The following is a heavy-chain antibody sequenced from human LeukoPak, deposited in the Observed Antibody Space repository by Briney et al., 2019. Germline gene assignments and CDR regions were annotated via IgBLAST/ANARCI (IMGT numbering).Heavy chain of an antibody. CDR3: AGRSYYDSSGYFDY. Sequence: SVKVSCKASGGTFSSYAISWVRQAPGQGLEWMGGIIPIFGTANYAQKFQGRVTITADESTSTAYMELSSLRSEDTAVYYCAGRSYYDSSGYFDYWGQGTLVTVSS. CDR1: GGTFSSYA. D-gene: IGHD3-22*01. V-gene: IGHV1-69*13. CDR2: IIPIFGTA. J-gene: IGHJ4*02.